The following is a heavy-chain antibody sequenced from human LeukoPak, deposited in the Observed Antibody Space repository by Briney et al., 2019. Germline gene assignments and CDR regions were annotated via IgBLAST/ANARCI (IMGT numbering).Heavy chain of an antibody. V-gene: IGHV1-24*01. J-gene: IGHJ4*02. D-gene: IGHD4-17*01. CDR1: GFTFSNCA. CDR3: ATDTHYGDFRGPIYYFDY. Sequence: GGSLRLSCAASGFTFSNCAMHWVRQAPGKGLEWMGGFDPEDGETIYAQKFQGRVTMTEDTSTDTAYMELSSLRSEDTAVYYCATDTHYGDFRGPIYYFDYWGQGTLVTVSS. CDR2: FDPEDGET.